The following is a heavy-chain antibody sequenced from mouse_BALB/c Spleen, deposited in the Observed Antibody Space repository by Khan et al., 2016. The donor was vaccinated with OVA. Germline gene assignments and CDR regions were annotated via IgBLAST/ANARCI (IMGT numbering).Heavy chain of an antibody. CDR2: IYPGSGNT. V-gene: IGHV1-81*01. D-gene: IGHD6-2*01. CDR1: GYIFSDYY. CDR3: ARMDTTSLDY. Sequence: QVQLQQSGTELARPGTSVKLSCKASGYIFSDYYISWVKQRTGQGLEWMREIYPGSGNTYYNENFKDKASLTADKSSNTVYIQLSSLSSEDSAVYFCARMDTTSLDYWGQGSSLTVSS. J-gene: IGHJ2*02.